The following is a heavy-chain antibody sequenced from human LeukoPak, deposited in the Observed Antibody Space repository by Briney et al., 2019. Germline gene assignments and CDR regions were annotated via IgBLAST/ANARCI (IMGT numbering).Heavy chain of an antibody. Sequence: SETLSLTCAVYGVSFSGYYWSWIRQPPGKGLEWVGEINHSGSTNYNPSLKSRVTISVDTSKNQFSLKLSSVTAADTAVYYCAKTRGYCSSTSCRNFDYWGQGTLVTASS. CDR3: AKTRGYCSSTSCRNFDY. D-gene: IGHD2-2*01. CDR2: INHSGST. J-gene: IGHJ4*02. CDR1: GVSFSGYY. V-gene: IGHV4-34*01.